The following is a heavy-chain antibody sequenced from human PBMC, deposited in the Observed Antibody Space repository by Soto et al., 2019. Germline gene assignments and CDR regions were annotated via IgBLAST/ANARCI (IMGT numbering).Heavy chain of an antibody. CDR1: GFTFSSYG. Sequence: PGGSLRLSCAASGFTFSSYGMHWVRQAPGKGLEWVAVISYDGSNKYYADSVKGRFTISRDNSKNTLYLQMNSLRAEDTAVYYCAKRPGCIAAAGKICSYYYGMDFWGQGTTVTVSS. D-gene: IGHD6-13*01. V-gene: IGHV3-30*18. J-gene: IGHJ6*02. CDR3: AKRPGCIAAAGKICSYYYGMDF. CDR2: ISYDGSNK.